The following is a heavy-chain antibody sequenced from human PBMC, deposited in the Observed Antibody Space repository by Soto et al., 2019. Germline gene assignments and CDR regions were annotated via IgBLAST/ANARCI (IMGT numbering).Heavy chain of an antibody. CDR2: IIPIFNST. CDR3: AREGRGKKAGYNGLVSLGY. D-gene: IGHD2-2*02. Sequence: QVQLVQSGAEVKTPGSSLKVSCKVSGSRFSNYVISWVRQAPGHGLEWLGRIIPIFNSTKYAQNFQGRVTITADKSTSTASLELSSLRSDDTAVYYCAREGRGKKAGYNGLVSLGYWGQGTLVTGSS. CDR1: GSRFSNYV. V-gene: IGHV1-69*06. J-gene: IGHJ4*02.